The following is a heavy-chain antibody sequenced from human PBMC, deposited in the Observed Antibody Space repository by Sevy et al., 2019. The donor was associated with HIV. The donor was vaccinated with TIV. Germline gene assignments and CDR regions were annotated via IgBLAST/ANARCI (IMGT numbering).Heavy chain of an antibody. CDR2: ISGKGDKT. V-gene: IGHV3-64*02. J-gene: IGHJ4*02. D-gene: IGHD3-10*01. CDR3: ARGRGGSGSYYFDY. Sequence: GSLRLSCAASGFTFKTYAMLWVRQAPGKGLECVAGISGKGDKTYYADSVKDKFTISRDQSKNTVYLQMGNVKTEDMAVYYCARGRGGSGSYYFDYWGQGIMVTVSS. CDR1: GFTFKTYA.